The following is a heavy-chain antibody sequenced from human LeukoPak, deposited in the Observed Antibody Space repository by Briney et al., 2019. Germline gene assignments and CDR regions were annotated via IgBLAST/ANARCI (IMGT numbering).Heavy chain of an antibody. CDR1: GYTFTSYG. J-gene: IGHJ3*02. CDR2: ISAYNGNT. V-gene: IGHV1-18*01. CDR3: ARDRYYYDSSGYYTVAFDI. D-gene: IGHD3-22*01. Sequence: ASVKVSCKASGYTFTSYGISWVRQAPGQGLEWMGWISAYNGNTNYAQKLQGRVTMTTDTSTSTAYMELRSLRSDDTAVYYCARDRYYYDSSGYYTVAFDIWGQGTMVTVSS.